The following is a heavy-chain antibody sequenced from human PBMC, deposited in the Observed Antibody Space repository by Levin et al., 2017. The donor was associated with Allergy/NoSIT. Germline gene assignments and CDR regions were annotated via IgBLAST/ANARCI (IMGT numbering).Heavy chain of an antibody. V-gene: IGHV1-8*01. CDR1: GYTFTSYD. Sequence: ASVKVSCKASGYTFTSYDINWVRQATGQGLEWMGWMNPNSGNTGYAQKFQGRVTMTRNTSISTAYMELSSLRSEDTAVYYCARGWFGDTGDNWFDPWGQGTLVTVSS. D-gene: IGHD3-10*01. CDR3: ARGWFGDTGDNWFDP. J-gene: IGHJ5*02. CDR2: MNPNSGNT.